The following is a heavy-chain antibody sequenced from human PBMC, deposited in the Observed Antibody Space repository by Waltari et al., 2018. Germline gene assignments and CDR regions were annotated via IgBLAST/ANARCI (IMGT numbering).Heavy chain of an antibody. J-gene: IGHJ4*02. V-gene: IGHV4-34*01. Sequence: QVQLQQWGAGLLKPSETLSLTCAVYGGSFSGYYWSWIRQPPGKGLEWIGEINHSGSTNYNPSLKSRVTISVDTSKNQFSLKLSSVTAADTAVYYCARIAVAGHWGQGTLVTVSS. CDR2: INHSGST. CDR1: GGSFSGYY. D-gene: IGHD6-19*01. CDR3: ARIAVAGH.